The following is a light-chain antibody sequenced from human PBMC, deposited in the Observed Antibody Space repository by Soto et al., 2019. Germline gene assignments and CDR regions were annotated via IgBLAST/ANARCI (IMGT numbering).Light chain of an antibody. CDR3: QYVNSYPLT. Sequence: DIQLTQSPSFLSASVGDRVTISCRASQDISNSLAWYQQKPGRAPKLLIYLASTLQSGVPLRFSGSGSGTEFTLTISSLQPEDFATYSCQYVNSYPLTFGGGTKVESK. CDR2: LAS. CDR1: QDISNS. J-gene: IGKJ4*01. V-gene: IGKV1-9*01.